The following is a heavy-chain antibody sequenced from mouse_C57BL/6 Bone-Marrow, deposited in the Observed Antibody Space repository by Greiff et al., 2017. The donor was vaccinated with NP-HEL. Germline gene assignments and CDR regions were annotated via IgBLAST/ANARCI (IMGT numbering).Heavy chain of an antibody. CDR1: GYTFTDYY. CDR2: IYPGSGNT. Sequence: VHLVESGAELVRPGASVKLSCKASGYTFTDYYINWVKQRPGQGLEWIARIYPGSGNTYYNEKFKGKATLTAEKSSSTAYMQLSSLTSEDSAVYFCARSSVLRFYYAMDYWGQGTSVTVSS. D-gene: IGHD1-1*01. V-gene: IGHV1-76*01. J-gene: IGHJ4*01. CDR3: ARSSVLRFYYAMDY.